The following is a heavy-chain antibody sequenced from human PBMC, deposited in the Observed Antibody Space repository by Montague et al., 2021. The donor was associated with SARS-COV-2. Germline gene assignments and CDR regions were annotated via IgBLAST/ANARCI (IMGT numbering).Heavy chain of an antibody. D-gene: IGHD3-3*01. V-gene: IGHV4-34*01. CDR3: GGTWVYFSPVDV. CDR1: GGSFSNYS. Sequence: SETLSLTCAVSGGSFSNYSWSWIRQPPGKGLEWIGEINHSGSTNYNPSLKSRVTISVDTSKNQFSLRLSSVTAADTAVYYCGGTWVYFSPVDVWGQGTTVIVSS. CDR2: INHSGST. J-gene: IGHJ6*02.